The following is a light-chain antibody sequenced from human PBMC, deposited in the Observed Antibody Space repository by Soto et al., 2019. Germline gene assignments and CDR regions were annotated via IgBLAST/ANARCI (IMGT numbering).Light chain of an antibody. CDR3: QHYGSLVLT. CDR1: QSVSSTY. Sequence: EIVLTQSPGTLSLSPGERATLSCRASQSVSSTYLAWYQQTPGQAPRLLIYGASSRATGIPDRFSGSGSGTDFTLTISRLEPEDFAVYYCQHYGSLVLTFGGGTKVEI. CDR2: GAS. J-gene: IGKJ4*01. V-gene: IGKV3-20*01.